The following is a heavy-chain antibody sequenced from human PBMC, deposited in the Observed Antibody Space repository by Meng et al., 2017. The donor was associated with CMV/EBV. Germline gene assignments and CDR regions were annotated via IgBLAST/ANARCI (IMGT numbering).Heavy chain of an antibody. D-gene: IGHD4/OR15-4a*01. J-gene: IGHJ4*02. CDR3: ARVRGASDY. CDR2: INHSGST. V-gene: IGHV4-34*01. CDR1: GGSFSGCY. Sequence: GSLRLSCAVYGGSFSGCYWSWIRQPPGQGLEWIGEINHSGSTNYNPSLKSRVTISVDTSKNQFSLKLSSVTAADTAVYYCARVRGASDYWGQGTLVTVSS.